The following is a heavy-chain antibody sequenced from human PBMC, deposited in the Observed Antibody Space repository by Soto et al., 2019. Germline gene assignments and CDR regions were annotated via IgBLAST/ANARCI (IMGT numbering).Heavy chain of an antibody. CDR2: ISGSGGST. Sequence: GGSLRLSCAASGFTFSSYAMSWVRQAPGKGLEWVSAISGSGGSTYYADSVKGRFTISRDNSKNTLYLQMNSLRAEDTAVYYCAKDQSGSTRIYYFDYWGQGTLVTVSS. V-gene: IGHV3-23*01. CDR1: GFTFSSYA. J-gene: IGHJ4*02. D-gene: IGHD2-2*01. CDR3: AKDQSGSTRIYYFDY.